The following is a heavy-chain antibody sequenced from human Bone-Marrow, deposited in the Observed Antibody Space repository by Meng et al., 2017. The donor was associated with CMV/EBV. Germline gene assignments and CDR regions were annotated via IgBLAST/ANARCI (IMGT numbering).Heavy chain of an antibody. CDR2: IIPIFGTA. CDR1: GGTFSSYA. D-gene: IGHD5-24*01. J-gene: IGHJ5*02. Sequence: SVKVSCKASGGTFSSYAISWVRQAPGQGLEWMGGIIPIFGTANYAQKVQGRVTITTDESTSTAYMELSSLRSEDTAVYYCARDLEMATIMGGTYNWFDPWGQGTLVTVSS. V-gene: IGHV1-69*05. CDR3: ARDLEMATIMGGTYNWFDP.